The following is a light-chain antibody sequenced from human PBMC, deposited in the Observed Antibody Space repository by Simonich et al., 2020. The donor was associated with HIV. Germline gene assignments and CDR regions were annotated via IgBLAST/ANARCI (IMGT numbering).Light chain of an antibody. CDR2: KAS. J-gene: IGKJ4*01. Sequence: DIQMTQSPSTLSASIGDRVTITCRASNNRNNWLAWYQQKPGKAPKLLIYKASTLESGVPSRFSGSGSGTEFTLTISSLQPDDFATYYCQQFNTYSLTFGGGTKVEIK. CDR1: NNRNNW. CDR3: QQFNTYSLT. V-gene: IGKV1-5*03.